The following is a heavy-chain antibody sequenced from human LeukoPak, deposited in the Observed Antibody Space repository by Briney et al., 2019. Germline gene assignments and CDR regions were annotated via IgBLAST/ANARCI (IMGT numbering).Heavy chain of an antibody. D-gene: IGHD3-22*01. CDR1: GDTFTSYY. J-gene: IGHJ4*02. CDR3: ARPYYDSSGNRPRWLRY. Sequence: GASVKVSCKASGDTFTSYYMHWVRQAPGQGLEWMGIINPSGGSNTYAQKFQGRVTMTRDMSTSTVYMELSSLRSEDTAVYYCARPYYDSSGNRPRWLRYWGQGTLVTVSS. V-gene: IGHV1-46*01. CDR2: INPSGGSN.